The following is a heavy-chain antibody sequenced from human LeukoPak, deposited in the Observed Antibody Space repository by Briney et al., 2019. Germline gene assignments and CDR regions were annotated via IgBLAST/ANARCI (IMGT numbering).Heavy chain of an antibody. CDR2: INPNSGNA. CDR1: GYTFTSYD. J-gene: IGHJ6*03. CDR3: ARALAWGGSSYSYYYMDV. V-gene: IGHV1-8*01. D-gene: IGHD1-26*01. Sequence: ASVKVSCKASGYTFTSYDINWVRQATGQGPEWMGWINPNSGNAGYAQKFQGRVTMTRNTSISTAYMELSSLRSEDTAVYYCARALAWGGSSYSYYYMDVWDKGTTVTVSS.